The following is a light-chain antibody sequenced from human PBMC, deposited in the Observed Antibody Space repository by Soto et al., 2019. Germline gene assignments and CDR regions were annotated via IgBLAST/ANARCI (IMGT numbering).Light chain of an antibody. Sequence: IMLTQSASTLSLSPGERATLSCRASQSVSNNYLAWYQQKPGQAPRLLIYGASNRATGIPDRFSGSGSGTDFTLTISRLEPEDFAVYYCQQYGSSGTFGQGTKVDTK. J-gene: IGKJ1*01. V-gene: IGKV3-20*01. CDR3: QQYGSSGT. CDR2: GAS. CDR1: QSVSNNY.